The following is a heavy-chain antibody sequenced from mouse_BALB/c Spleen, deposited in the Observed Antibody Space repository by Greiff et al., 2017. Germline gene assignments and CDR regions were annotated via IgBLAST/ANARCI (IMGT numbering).Heavy chain of an antibody. CDR3: ARDHYYYGKGGFAY. CDR2: IWAGGST. V-gene: IGHV2-9*02. D-gene: IGHD2-1*01. J-gene: IGHJ3*01. CDR1: GFSLTSYG. Sequence: VQRVESGPGLVAPSQSLSITCTVSGFSLTSYGVHWVRQPPGKGLEWLGVIWAGGSTNYNSALMSRLSISKDNSKSQVFLKMNSLQTDDTAMYYCARDHYYYGKGGFAYWGQGTLVTVSA.